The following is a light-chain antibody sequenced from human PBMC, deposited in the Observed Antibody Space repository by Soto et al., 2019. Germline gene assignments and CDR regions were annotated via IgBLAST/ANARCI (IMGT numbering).Light chain of an antibody. Sequence: QSVLTQPPSASGTPGQRVTISCSGSSSNIGSTTVNWYQQLPGTAPKLLIYSDNQRPSGVPDRFSGSKSGTSASLAISGLQSEDEADYYCAAWDDSLNGYVFXTGTKVTVL. J-gene: IGLJ1*01. CDR1: SSNIGSTT. CDR2: SDN. V-gene: IGLV1-44*01. CDR3: AAWDDSLNGYV.